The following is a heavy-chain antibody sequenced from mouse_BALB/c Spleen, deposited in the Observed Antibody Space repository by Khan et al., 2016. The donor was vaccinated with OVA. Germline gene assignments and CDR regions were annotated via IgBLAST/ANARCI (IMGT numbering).Heavy chain of an antibody. D-gene: IGHD1-1*01. CDR3: TREEALYYFDY. Sequence: VQLVESGAELVRPGASVKLSCKTSGYIFTSYWIHWVKQRSGQGLEWIARIYPGTDNTYYDEKLKDKATLTADKSSSTAYLQLSSLKAEDSAVYFCTREEALYYFDYWGQGTTLTVSS. J-gene: IGHJ2*01. CDR1: GYIFTSYW. V-gene: IGHV1-76*01. CDR2: IYPGTDNT.